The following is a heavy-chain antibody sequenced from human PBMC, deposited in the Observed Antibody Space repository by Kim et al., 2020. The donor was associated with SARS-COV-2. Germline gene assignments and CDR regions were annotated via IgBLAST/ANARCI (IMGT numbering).Heavy chain of an antibody. CDR3: ARGHSCFTVIVVVFTGGY. CDR2: INHSGSA. J-gene: IGHJ2*01. CDR1: GGSFSGYY. D-gene: IGHD3-22*01. Sequence: SETLSLTCAVYGGSFSGYYWTWIRQPPGKGLEWIGEINHSGSANYNPSLKSRVTLSLDTSKNQFSLKLSSVTAADTAVYYCARGHSCFTVIVVVFTGGY. V-gene: IGHV4-34*01.